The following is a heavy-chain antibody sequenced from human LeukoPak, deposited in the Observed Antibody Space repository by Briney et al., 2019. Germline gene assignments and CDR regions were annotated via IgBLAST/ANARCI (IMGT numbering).Heavy chain of an antibody. D-gene: IGHD2-2*01. CDR3: ARSIVLLPAAIGWFDP. J-gene: IGHJ5*02. CDR1: GGSISRGGYS. CDR2: FYHSGST. V-gene: IGHV4-30-2*01. Sequence: SQTLSLTCAVSGGSISRGGYSWSWIRQPPGKGLEWLGYFYHSGSTYYNPSLKSRVIISVDRSKNQFSLKLSSVAAADTAVYYCARSIVLLPAAIGWFDPWGQGTLVTVSS.